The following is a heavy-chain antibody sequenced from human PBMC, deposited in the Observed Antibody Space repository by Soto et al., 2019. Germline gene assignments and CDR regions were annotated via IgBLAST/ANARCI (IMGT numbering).Heavy chain of an antibody. D-gene: IGHD3-22*01. CDR2: ISAGGDAT. CDR1: GFTFSNYA. Sequence: GGSLRLSCAASGFTFSNYAMSWARQAPGKGLEWVSTISAGGDATFYADSVKGRFTISRDNSKNTLYLQMNSLRADDTAVYYCAKGTGSDYYYDSSGYYSAFDVWGQGTMVTVSS. CDR3: AKGTGSDYYYDSSGYYSAFDV. J-gene: IGHJ3*01. V-gene: IGHV3-23*01.